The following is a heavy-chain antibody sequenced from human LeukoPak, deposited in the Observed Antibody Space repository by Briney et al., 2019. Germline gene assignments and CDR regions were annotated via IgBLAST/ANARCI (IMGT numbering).Heavy chain of an antibody. CDR3: ARDLSGVTGYTYGRGIDY. Sequence: PGGSLRLSCAASGFTFSRYWMSWVGQAPGKRLEWVANIKKDGSEKYYVDSVKGRFTISRDNAKTSLYLQMNSLRAEDTAVYYCARDLSGVTGYTYGRGIDYWGQGTLVTVSS. V-gene: IGHV3-7*01. CDR2: IKKDGSEK. J-gene: IGHJ4*02. D-gene: IGHD5-18*01. CDR1: GFTFSRYW.